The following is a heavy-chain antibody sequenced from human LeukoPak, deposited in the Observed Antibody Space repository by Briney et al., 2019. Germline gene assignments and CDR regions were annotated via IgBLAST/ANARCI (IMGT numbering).Heavy chain of an antibody. Sequence: PSETLSLTCAVYGGSFSGYYWSWIRQPSGKGLEWIGEINHSGSTNYNPSLKSRVTISVDTSKKQFSLKLSSVTAADTAVYYCARGYSISWNYFDYWGQGTLVSVSS. J-gene: IGHJ4*02. CDR2: INHSGST. V-gene: IGHV4-34*01. CDR1: GGSFSGYY. CDR3: ARGYSISWNYFDY. D-gene: IGHD6-13*01.